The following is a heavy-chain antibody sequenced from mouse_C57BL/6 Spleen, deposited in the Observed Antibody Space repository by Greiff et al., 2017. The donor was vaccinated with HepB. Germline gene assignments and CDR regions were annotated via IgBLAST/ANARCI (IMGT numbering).Heavy chain of an antibody. J-gene: IGHJ4*01. CDR3: ARFDGGN. Sequence: EVKLVESGGGLVKPGGSLKLSCAAAGLTFSSYAMSWVRQTPEKRLEWVATISDGGSYTYYPDNVKGRFTISRDNAKNNRYLQMSHRKAEDTAMYYCARFDGGNWGLGTSVTVSP. V-gene: IGHV5-4*03. CDR1: GLTFSSYA. CDR2: ISDGGSYT.